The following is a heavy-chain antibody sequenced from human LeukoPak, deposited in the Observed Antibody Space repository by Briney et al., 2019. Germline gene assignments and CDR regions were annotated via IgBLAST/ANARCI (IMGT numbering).Heavy chain of an antibody. D-gene: IGHD1-14*01. CDR2: ISAGGGST. CDR3: APGGNWFDP. Sequence: SGGSLRLSCAASGFSFSNYAMTWVRQAPGKGLEWVSVISAGGGSTYYADSVKGRFTISRDNSKNTLYLQMNSLRAEDTAVYYCAPGGNWFDPWGQGTLVTVSS. J-gene: IGHJ5*02. CDR1: GFSFSNYA. V-gene: IGHV3-23*01.